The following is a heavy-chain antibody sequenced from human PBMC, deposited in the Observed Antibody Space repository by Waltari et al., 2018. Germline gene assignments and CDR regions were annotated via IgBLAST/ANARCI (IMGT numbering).Heavy chain of an antibody. J-gene: IGHJ3*02. CDR2: MNPNIGNT. D-gene: IGHD3-22*01. CDR1: GYTFTSYD. Sequence: QVQLVQSGAEVKKPGASVKVSCKASGYTFTSYDINWVRQATGQGLEWMGWMNPNIGNTGDAQKFQGRVTMTRNTSISTAYMELSSLRSEDTAVYYCAKDAEPKVSMIVEETAFDIWGQGTMVTVSS. CDR3: AKDAEPKVSMIVEETAFDI. V-gene: IGHV1-8*01.